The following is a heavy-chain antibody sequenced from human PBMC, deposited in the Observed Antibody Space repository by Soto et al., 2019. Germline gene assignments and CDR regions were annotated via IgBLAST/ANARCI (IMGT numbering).Heavy chain of an antibody. CDR3: AVKQWLVPNNWFDP. D-gene: IGHD6-19*01. Sequence: VGSLRLSCAASGFTFSSYAMSWVRQAPGKGLEWVSAISGSGGSTYYADSVKGRFTISRDNSKNTLYLQMNSLRAEDTAVYYCAVKQWLVPNNWFDPWGQGTLVTVSS. V-gene: IGHV3-23*01. J-gene: IGHJ5*02. CDR2: ISGSGGST. CDR1: GFTFSSYA.